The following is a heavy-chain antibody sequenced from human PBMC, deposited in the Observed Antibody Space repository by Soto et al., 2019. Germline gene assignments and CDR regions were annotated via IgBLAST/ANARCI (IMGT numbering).Heavy chain of an antibody. Sequence: AASVKVSSEASGYTFTSYGISWVRQDPGQGLEWMGWISGDNGNTNYAQKLQRSVSMTTDPSTSTAYMELRSLRSDDTAVYSCARAFCAVAGFYGGSCCPGYYYYGMDVWGQGTTVTVSS. CDR1: GYTFTSYG. CDR2: ISGDNGNT. CDR3: ARAFCAVAGFYGGSCCPGYYYYGMDV. D-gene: IGHD2-15*01. V-gene: IGHV1-18*04. J-gene: IGHJ6*02.